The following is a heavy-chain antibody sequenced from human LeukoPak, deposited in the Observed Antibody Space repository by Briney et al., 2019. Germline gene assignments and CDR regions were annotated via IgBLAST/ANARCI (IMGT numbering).Heavy chain of an antibody. Sequence: PSETLSLTCTVSGGSISSYYWSWIRQPPGKGLEWIGYICYTGTTNYNPSLNSRVTISVDTSKNQFSLKLSSVTAADTAVYYCARVNSAWYGALDYWGQGTMVTVSS. CDR2: ICYTGTT. J-gene: IGHJ4*02. V-gene: IGHV4-59*01. CDR1: GGSISSYY. D-gene: IGHD6-19*01. CDR3: ARVNSAWYGALDY.